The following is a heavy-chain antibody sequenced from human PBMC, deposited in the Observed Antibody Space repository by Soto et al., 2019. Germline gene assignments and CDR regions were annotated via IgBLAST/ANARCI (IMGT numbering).Heavy chain of an antibody. J-gene: IGHJ4*02. D-gene: IGHD6-6*01. CDR2: IYYSGST. V-gene: IGHV4-31*03. CDR1: GGSISSGGYY. CDR3: ARRTYSSRSSSTYYFDY. Sequence: PSETLSLTCTVSGGSISSGGYYWSWIRQHPGKGLEWIGYIYYSGSTYYNPSLKSRVTISVDTSKNQFSLKLSSVTAADTAVYYCARRTYSSRSSSTYYFDYWGQGTLVTVSS.